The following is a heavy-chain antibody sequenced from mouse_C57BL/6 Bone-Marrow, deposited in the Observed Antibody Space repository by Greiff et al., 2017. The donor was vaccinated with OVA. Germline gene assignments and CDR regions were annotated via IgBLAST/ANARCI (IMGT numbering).Heavy chain of an antibody. J-gene: IGHJ2*01. Sequence: QVQLQQSGAELVRPGASVKLSCKASGYTFTDYYINWVKQRPGQGLEWIARIYPGSGNTYYNEKFKGKATLTAEKSSSTAYMQLSSLTSEDSAVYFCARESPITTVVANFDYWGQGTTLTVSS. D-gene: IGHD1-1*01. CDR2: IYPGSGNT. V-gene: IGHV1-76*01. CDR1: GYTFTDYY. CDR3: ARESPITTVVANFDY.